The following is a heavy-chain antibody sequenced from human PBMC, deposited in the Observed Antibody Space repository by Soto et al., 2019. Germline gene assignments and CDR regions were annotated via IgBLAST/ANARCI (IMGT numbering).Heavy chain of an antibody. J-gene: IGHJ5*02. CDR2: ISSSGSDT. D-gene: IGHD1-26*01. CDR3: ASLSGSYGFDP. Sequence: EAQLVESGGDLVQPGGSLRLSCVGSGFSFSSYEMNWVRQAPGKGLEWVSYISSSGSDTYYADSVKARFTISRDNAQNSLYLQMTRLRAEDTAIYYCASLSGSYGFDPWGQGTLVTVSS. CDR1: GFSFSSYE. V-gene: IGHV3-48*03.